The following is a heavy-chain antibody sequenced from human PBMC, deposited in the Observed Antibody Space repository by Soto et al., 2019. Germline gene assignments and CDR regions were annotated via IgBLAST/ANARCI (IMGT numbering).Heavy chain of an antibody. V-gene: IGHV4-39*01. CDR2: IYYSGST. J-gene: IGHJ5*02. CDR1: GGSISSSSYY. Sequence: KSSETLSLTCTVSGGSISSSSYYWGWIRQPPGKGLEWIGSIYYSGSTYYNPSLKSRVTISVDTSKNQFSLKLSSVTAADTAVYYCARRPIRLPDIAAAGTRGWFDPWGQGTLVTVSS. D-gene: IGHD6-13*01. CDR3: ARRPIRLPDIAAAGTRGWFDP.